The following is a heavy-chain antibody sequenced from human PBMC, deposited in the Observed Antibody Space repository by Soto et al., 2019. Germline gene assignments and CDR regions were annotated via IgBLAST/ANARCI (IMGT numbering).Heavy chain of an antibody. V-gene: IGHV3-30*18. CDR3: AKDGEEGRNYFDY. CDR2: ISYDGSNK. Sequence: QVQLVESGGGVVQPGRSLRLSCAASGFTFSSYGMHWVRRAPGKGLERVAVISYDGSNKYYADSVKGRFTISRDNSKNTLYLQMNSLRAEDTAVYYCAKDGEEGRNYFDYWGQGTLVTVSS. D-gene: IGHD3-10*01. J-gene: IGHJ4*02. CDR1: GFTFSSYG.